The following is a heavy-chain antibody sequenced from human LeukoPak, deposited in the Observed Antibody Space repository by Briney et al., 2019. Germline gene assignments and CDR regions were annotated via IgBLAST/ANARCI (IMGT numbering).Heavy chain of an antibody. CDR1: GGSFSGYY. V-gene: IGHV4-34*01. J-gene: IGHJ6*03. CDR3: ARLGTAYYYYYMDV. Sequence: SEILSLTCAVYGGSFSGYYWSWIRQPPGKGLEWIGEINHSGSTNYNPSLKSRVTISVDTSKNQFSLKLSSVTAADTAVYYCARLGTAYYYYYMDVWGKGTTVTVSS. D-gene: IGHD1-1*01. CDR2: INHSGST.